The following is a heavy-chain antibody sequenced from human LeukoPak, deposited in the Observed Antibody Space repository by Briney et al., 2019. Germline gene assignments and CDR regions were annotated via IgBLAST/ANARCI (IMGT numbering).Heavy chain of an antibody. D-gene: IGHD3-16*02. CDR1: GGSISSSNW. J-gene: IGHJ4*02. CDR2: SYHSGST. Sequence: SGTLSLTCAVSGGSISSSNWWSWVRQPPGKGLEGIGESYHSGSTNYNPSLKSRVTISVDKSKNQFPLHLSSVTAADTAVYYRPRRGWFDDYVRGSYRSPLDFRGQGTLVTVSS. CDR3: PRRGWFDDYVRGSYRSPLDF. V-gene: IGHV4-4*02.